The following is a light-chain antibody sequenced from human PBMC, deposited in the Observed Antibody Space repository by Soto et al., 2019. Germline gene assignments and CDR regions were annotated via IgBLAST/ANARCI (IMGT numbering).Light chain of an antibody. J-gene: IGKJ1*01. CDR2: GAS. CDR3: QKYGSSPPT. Sequence: EIVLTQSPGTLSVSPGERATLSCRASQSVSSNYLACYRHTPGQAPRLLIYGASNRATDIPGRFSGSGSGTDFTLTITSLEPEDFAAYYCQKYGSSPPTFGQGTRVEIK. CDR1: QSVSSNY. V-gene: IGKV3-20*01.